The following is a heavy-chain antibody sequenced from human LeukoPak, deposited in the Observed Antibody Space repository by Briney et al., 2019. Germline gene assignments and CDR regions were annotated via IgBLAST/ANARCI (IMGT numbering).Heavy chain of an antibody. J-gene: IGHJ4*02. D-gene: IGHD6-13*01. Sequence: GGSLRLSCAAPGFTFSSYAMTSVPQAPGKGLEWVSPISRSGGSTYYTDSVKGRFTISRDNSKNTLYLQMNSLRAEDTAVYYCAKDRAAPLPQGNFDYWGQGTLVTVSS. V-gene: IGHV3-23*01. CDR2: ISRSGGST. CDR3: AKDRAAPLPQGNFDY. CDR1: GFTFSSYA.